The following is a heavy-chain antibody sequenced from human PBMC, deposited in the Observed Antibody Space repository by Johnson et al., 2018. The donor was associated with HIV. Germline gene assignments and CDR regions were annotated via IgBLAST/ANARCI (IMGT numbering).Heavy chain of an antibody. D-gene: IGHD4-11*01. CDR3: ARSRRWTGTVTRPLEAFDI. CDR2: ISSSGSTI. Sequence: QVQLVESGGGLVKPGGSLRLSCAASRFTFSDYYMSWIRQTPGKGLEWVSYISSSGSTIYYADSVKGRFTISRDNAKNSLYLQMNSLRAEDTAVYYCARSRRWTGTVTRPLEAFDIWGQGTMVTVSS. V-gene: IGHV3-11*04. CDR1: RFTFSDYY. J-gene: IGHJ3*02.